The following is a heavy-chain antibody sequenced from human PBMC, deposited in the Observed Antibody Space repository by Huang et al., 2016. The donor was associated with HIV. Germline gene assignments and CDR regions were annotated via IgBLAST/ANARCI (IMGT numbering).Heavy chain of an antibody. CDR2: VHYSGNT. CDR3: ARDGTYSFDSSTSYRDY. CDR1: GGSISSHY. J-gene: IGHJ4*02. D-gene: IGHD3-10*01. Sequence: QVQLQESGPGLVKPSEALSLTCIISGGSISSHYWSWIRQPPGKGLEWIATVHYSGNTKFNSSLKSRVTISVDTSRDQLSLKLSSVTAADTAVYYCARDGTYSFDSSTSYRDYWGRGALVTVAS. V-gene: IGHV4-59*11.